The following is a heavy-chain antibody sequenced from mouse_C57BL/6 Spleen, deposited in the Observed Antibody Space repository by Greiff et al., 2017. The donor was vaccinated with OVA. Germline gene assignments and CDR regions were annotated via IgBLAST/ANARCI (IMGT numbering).Heavy chain of an antibody. Sequence: ESGPELVKPGASVKISCKASGYAFSSSWMNWVKQRPGKGLEWIGRIYPGDGDTNYNGKFKGKATLTADKSSSTAYMQLSSLTSEDSAVYFCARGYYGSSYKYFDVWGTGTTVTVSS. V-gene: IGHV1-82*01. CDR1: GYAFSSSW. D-gene: IGHD1-1*01. CDR3: ARGYYGSSYKYFDV. CDR2: IYPGDGDT. J-gene: IGHJ1*03.